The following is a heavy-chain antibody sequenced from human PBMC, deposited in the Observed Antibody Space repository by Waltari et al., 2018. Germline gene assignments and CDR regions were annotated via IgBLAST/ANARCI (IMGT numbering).Heavy chain of an antibody. J-gene: IGHJ4*02. CDR2: STSTGSTS. D-gene: IGHD6-19*01. CDR3: ARDWVAGGKSLYFDC. Sequence: WLRRAPGKGPEWLLTSTSTGSTSYYAESVRGRFTISRDDAKVSLYLQMNSLRVEDTALYFCARDWVAGGKSLYFDCWGQGTLVSVAS. V-gene: IGHV3-48*01.